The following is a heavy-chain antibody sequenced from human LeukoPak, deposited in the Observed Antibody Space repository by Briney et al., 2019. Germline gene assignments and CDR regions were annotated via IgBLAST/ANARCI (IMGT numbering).Heavy chain of an antibody. CDR3: ATAWDFWSGYYFDY. V-gene: IGHV3-21*01. CDR2: ISSSSSYI. Sequence: GGSLRLSCAASGFTFSSYSMNWVRQAPGKGLEWVSSISSSSSYIYYADSVKGRFTISRDNAKNSLYLQMNSLRAEDTAVYYCATAWDFWSGYYFDYWGQGTLVTVSS. J-gene: IGHJ4*02. D-gene: IGHD3-3*01. CDR1: GFTFSSYS.